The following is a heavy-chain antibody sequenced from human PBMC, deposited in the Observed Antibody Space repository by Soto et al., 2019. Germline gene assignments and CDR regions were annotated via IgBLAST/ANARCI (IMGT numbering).Heavy chain of an antibody. Sequence: GESLKISCAASGFTFSSYSMNWVRQAPGKGLEWVSSISSSSSYIYYADSVKGRFTISRDNAKNSLYLQMNSLRAEDTAVYYCARDWGVSFVGENWFDPWGQGTLVTVSS. V-gene: IGHV3-21*01. D-gene: IGHD3-16*01. CDR3: ARDWGVSFVGENWFDP. CDR2: ISSSSSYI. J-gene: IGHJ5*02. CDR1: GFTFSSYS.